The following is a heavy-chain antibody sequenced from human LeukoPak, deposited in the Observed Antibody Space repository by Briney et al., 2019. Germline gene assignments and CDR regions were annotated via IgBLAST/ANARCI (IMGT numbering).Heavy chain of an antibody. D-gene: IGHD6-13*01. CDR3: ARDQTAAGRFDY. J-gene: IGHJ4*02. CDR2: INPNDGRT. V-gene: IGHV1-46*01. Sequence: GASVKVSCKASGYGFSIYYMHWVRQAPGEGLEWMGMINPNDGRTTYAQKFQGRVTMTRDTSTSTVYMELSSLRSEDTAVYYCARDQTAAGRFDYWGQGTLVTVSS. CDR1: GYGFSIYY.